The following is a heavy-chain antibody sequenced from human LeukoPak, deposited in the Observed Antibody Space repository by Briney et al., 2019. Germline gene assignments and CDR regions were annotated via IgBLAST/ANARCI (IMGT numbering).Heavy chain of an antibody. D-gene: IGHD3-22*01. Sequence: GGSLRLSCAASGFTFSTYWMTWVRQAPGKGLERVSSITGGGGSTYYADSVKGRFTISRDNSKNTLYLQMNSLRAEDTAVYYCAKSSYYDSSGYYREYYFDYWGQGTLVTVSS. CDR3: AKSSYYDSSGYYREYYFDY. V-gene: IGHV3-23*01. J-gene: IGHJ4*02. CDR1: GFTFSTYW. CDR2: ITGGGGST.